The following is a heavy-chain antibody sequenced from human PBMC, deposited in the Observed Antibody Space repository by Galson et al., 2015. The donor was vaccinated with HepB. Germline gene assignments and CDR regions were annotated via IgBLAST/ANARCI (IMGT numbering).Heavy chain of an antibody. J-gene: IGHJ4*02. V-gene: IGHV1-24*01. Sequence: SVKVSCKVSGYTLTELSMHWVRQAPGKGLEWMGGFDPEDGETIYAQKFQGRVTMTEDTSTDTAYMELSSLRSEDTAVYYCAPSFCESSGYYFDYWGQGTLVTVSS. CDR3: APSFCESSGYYFDY. D-gene: IGHD3-22*01. CDR2: FDPEDGET. CDR1: GYTLTELS.